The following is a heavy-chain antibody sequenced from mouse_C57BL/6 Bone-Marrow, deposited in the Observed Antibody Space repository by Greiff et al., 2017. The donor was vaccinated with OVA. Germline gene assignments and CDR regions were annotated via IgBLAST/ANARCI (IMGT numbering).Heavy chain of an antibody. CDR1: GYAFSSYW. D-gene: IGHD2-1*01. J-gene: IGHJ2*01. Sequence: VKVVESGAELVKPGASVKISCKASGYAFSSYWMNWVKQRPGKGLEWIGQIYPGDGDTNYNGKFKGKATLTADKSSSTAYMQLSSLTSEDSAVYFCARLLWGDYWGQGTTLTVSS. V-gene: IGHV1-80*01. CDR2: IYPGDGDT. CDR3: ARLLWGDY.